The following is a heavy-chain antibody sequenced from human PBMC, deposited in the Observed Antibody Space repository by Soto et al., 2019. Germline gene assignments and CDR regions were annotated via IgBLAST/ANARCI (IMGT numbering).Heavy chain of an antibody. CDR2: ISKSCSTI. CDR3: GREESDRGGYNFDS. V-gene: IGHV3-48*03. J-gene: IGHJ4*02. Sequence: HLGGSLRLSCSASGFTFTSHEFHWVRQAPGKGLEWVSYISKSCSTIYYADSVKGRFTISRDSAKNSVFLQMNSLRAEDTALYYCGREESDRGGYNFDSWGQGTRVTVAS. D-gene: IGHD5-12*01. CDR1: GFTFTSHE.